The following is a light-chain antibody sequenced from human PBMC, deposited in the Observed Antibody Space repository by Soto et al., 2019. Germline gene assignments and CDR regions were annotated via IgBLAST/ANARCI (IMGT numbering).Light chain of an antibody. J-gene: IGKJ4*01. CDR3: QQLNSYLALT. CDR1: QGISSY. CDR2: AAS. V-gene: IGKV1-9*01. Sequence: DIQLTQSPSFLSASVGDRVTITCRASQGISSYIAWYQQKPEKAPKLLIYAASTLQSGVPSRFSGSGSGIEFPLTIRSLHPEDFATYYCQQLNSYLALTFGGGTKVDIK.